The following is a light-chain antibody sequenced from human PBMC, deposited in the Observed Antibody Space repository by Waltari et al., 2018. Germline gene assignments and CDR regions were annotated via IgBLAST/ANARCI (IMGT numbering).Light chain of an antibody. CDR3: QHYGSQLWT. CDR2: AIS. V-gene: IGKV3-20*01. Sequence: DTMLTQSPGTLSLSPEDRATLSCRVSQSVCNSCLAWYQQRPGQAPRLLVFAISNRATGIPDRFSGSGSGTDFTLTISRLEPEDVAVYYCQHYGSQLWTFGQGTKVEIQ. CDR1: QSVCNSC. J-gene: IGKJ1*01.